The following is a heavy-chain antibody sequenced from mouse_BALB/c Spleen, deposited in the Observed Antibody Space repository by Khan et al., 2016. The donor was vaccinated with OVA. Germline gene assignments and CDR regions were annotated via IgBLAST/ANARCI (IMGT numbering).Heavy chain of an antibody. CDR1: GFTFSSFG. CDR3: ARILGIYAMDY. Sequence: EVELVESGGGLVQPGGSRKLSCAASGFTFSSFGMFWIRQAPAKGLERVAYISSGSSTFYYADTVKGRFTISRDNPKNTLFLQMTSLRSEDTAMYYCARILGIYAMDYWGQGTSVTVSS. CDR2: ISSGSSTF. J-gene: IGHJ4*01. V-gene: IGHV5-17*02. D-gene: IGHD1-1*02.